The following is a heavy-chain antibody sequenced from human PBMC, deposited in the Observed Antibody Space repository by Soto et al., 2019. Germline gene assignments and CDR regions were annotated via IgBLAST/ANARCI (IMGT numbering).Heavy chain of an antibody. CDR3: AKDLTRQLDYWLHP. CDR2: INAHSGGT. Sequence: DSVKVSCKASGFSFTGYYIHWLRQAPGQGLEWMGWINAHSGGTEYAQKFQGRVTLTRDTSIATAYLTPNSLTSDDTALYYCAKDLTRQLDYWLHPCGQGTKLTVSS. CDR1: GFSFTGYY. D-gene: IGHD6-6*01. J-gene: IGHJ5*02. V-gene: IGHV1-2*02.